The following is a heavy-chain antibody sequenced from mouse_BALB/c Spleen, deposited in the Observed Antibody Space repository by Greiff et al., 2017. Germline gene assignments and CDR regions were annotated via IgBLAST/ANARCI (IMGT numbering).Heavy chain of an antibody. CDR3: ARGDYRGYFDY. Sequence: EVKLMESGGGLVKPGGSLKLSCAASGFTFSDYYMYWVRQTPEKRLEWVATISDGGSYTYYPDSVKGRFTISRDNAKNNLYLQMSSLKSEDTAMYYCARGDYRGYFDYWGQGTTLTVSS. V-gene: IGHV5-4*02. CDR1: GFTFSDYY. D-gene: IGHD2-12*01. J-gene: IGHJ2*01. CDR2: ISDGGSYT.